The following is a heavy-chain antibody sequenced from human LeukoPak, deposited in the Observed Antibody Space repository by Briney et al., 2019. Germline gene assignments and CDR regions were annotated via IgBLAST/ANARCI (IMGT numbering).Heavy chain of an antibody. CDR1: GYSFTGYW. CDR3: ARPGYCSGGSCHDFDY. V-gene: IGHV5-51*01. CDR2: IYPGDSDT. J-gene: IGHJ4*02. D-gene: IGHD2-15*01. Sequence: GESLKISCKGSGYSFTGYWIGWVRQMPGKGLEWMGIIYPGDSDTRYSPSFQGQVTISADKSISTAYLQWSSLKASDTAMYYCARPGYCSGGSCHDFDYWGQGTLVTVSS.